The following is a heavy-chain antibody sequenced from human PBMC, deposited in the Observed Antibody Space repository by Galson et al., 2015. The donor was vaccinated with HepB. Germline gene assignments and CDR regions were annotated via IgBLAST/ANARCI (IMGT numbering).Heavy chain of an antibody. Sequence: SLRLSCAGSKFNFNAYAMHWVRQAPGKGLDWLAVISYDGSKKHYADSVKGRFTISRDNSKNTLFLEMNSLTSEDTATYYCARADPTSGPSDDTAYYLGSPLDYWGQGTLVTVSS. D-gene: IGHD3-9*01. J-gene: IGHJ4*02. CDR2: ISYDGSKK. V-gene: IGHV3-30-3*01. CDR1: KFNFNAYA. CDR3: ARADPTSGPSDDTAYYLGSPLDY.